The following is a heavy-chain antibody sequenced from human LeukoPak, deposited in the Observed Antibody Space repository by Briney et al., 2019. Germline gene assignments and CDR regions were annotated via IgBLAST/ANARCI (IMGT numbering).Heavy chain of an antibody. CDR2: TYYRSKWNN. CDR1: GDSVSSNIAA. Sequence: SQTLSLTCAISGDSVSSNIAAWTWIRQSPSRGLEWLGRTYYRSKWNNEYALSVKSRISINADTSKNQFSLQLNSVAPEDTAVYYCARDLGSYDYWGQGTLVNVSS. D-gene: IGHD3-10*01. J-gene: IGHJ4*02. V-gene: IGHV6-1*01. CDR3: ARDLGSYDY.